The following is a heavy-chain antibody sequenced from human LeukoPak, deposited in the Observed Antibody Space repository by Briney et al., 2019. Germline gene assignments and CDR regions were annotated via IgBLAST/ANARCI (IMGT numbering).Heavy chain of an antibody. CDR3: ARDWGDSSGYFDY. J-gene: IGHJ4*02. CDR2: INPNSGGT. CDR1: GYTFTGYY. Sequence: ASVKVSCKASGYTFTGYYMHWVRQAPGQGLEWMGWINPNSGGTNYSQKFQGRVTITRDTSASTAYMELSSLRSEDTAVYYCARDWGDSSGYFDYWGQGTLVTVSS. V-gene: IGHV1-2*02. D-gene: IGHD3-22*01.